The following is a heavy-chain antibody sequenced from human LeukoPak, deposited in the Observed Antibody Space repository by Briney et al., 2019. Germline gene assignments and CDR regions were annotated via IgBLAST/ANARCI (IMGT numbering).Heavy chain of an antibody. CDR3: ARDRDGSGNYYKVWADNWFDP. Sequence: SETLSLTCTVSGGSISSYYWSWIRQPPGKGLEWIGYIYYSGSTNYNPSLKSRVTMSVDTSKNQFSLKLSSVTAADTAVYYCARDRDGSGNYYKVWADNWFDPWGQGTLVTVSS. V-gene: IGHV4-59*12. CDR1: GGSISSYY. CDR2: IYYSGST. J-gene: IGHJ5*02. D-gene: IGHD3-10*01.